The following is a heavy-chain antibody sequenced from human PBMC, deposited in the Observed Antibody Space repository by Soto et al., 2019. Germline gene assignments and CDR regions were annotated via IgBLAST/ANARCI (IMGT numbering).Heavy chain of an antibody. CDR1: GFTVSSNY. J-gene: IGHJ4*02. Sequence: EVQLVESGGGLVQPGGSLRLSCAASGFTVSSNYMSWVRQAPGKGLEWVSVIYSGGSTYYADSVKGRFTISRDNSKNPLYLQMNSLRAEDTAVYYCARMGAGRDFDYWGQGTLVTVSS. CDR2: IYSGGST. D-gene: IGHD6-13*01. CDR3: ARMGAGRDFDY. V-gene: IGHV3-66*01.